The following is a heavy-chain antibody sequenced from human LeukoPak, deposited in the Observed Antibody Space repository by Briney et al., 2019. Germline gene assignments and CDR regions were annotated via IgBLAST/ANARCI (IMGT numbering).Heavy chain of an antibody. CDR2: ISAYNGNT. Sequence: ASVKVSCKTSGYPFTTYGISWVRQAPGQGLEWMGWISAYNGNTNYAQKFQGRVTMTRDTSISTAYMELSRLRSDDTAVYYCASQYYGSGPNPPLDYWGQGTLVTVSS. CDR3: ASQYYGSGPNPPLDY. D-gene: IGHD3-10*01. J-gene: IGHJ4*02. V-gene: IGHV1-18*01. CDR1: GYPFTTYG.